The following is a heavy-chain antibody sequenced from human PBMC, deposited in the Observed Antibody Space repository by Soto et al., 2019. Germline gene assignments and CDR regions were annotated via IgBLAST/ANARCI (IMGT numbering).Heavy chain of an antibody. CDR1: GFSLSTGGVG. D-gene: IGHD4-17*01. CDR3: AHRGYGDYPRDNWFDP. V-gene: IGHV2-5*01. Sequence: PTLVNPTQTLTLTCTFSGFSLSTGGVGVGWIRQPPGKALEWLALIYWNDDTRYSPSLKTRLTITKDTSKNQVVLTMTNMDPVDTATYYCAHRGYGDYPRDNWFDPWGQGTLVTVSS. CDR2: IYWNDDT. J-gene: IGHJ5*02.